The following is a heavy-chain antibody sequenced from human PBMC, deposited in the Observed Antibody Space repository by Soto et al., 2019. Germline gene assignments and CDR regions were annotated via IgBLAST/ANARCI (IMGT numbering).Heavy chain of an antibody. CDR2: ISSSSSYI. D-gene: IGHD3-3*01. CDR1: GFTFSSYS. Sequence: GGSLRLSCAASGFTFSSYSMNWVRQAPGKGLEWVSSISSSSSYIYYADSVKGRFTISRDNAKNSLYLQMNSLRAEDTAVYYCARGGITIFGVVTPEPFDYWGQGTLVTVSS. CDR3: ARGGITIFGVVTPEPFDY. J-gene: IGHJ4*02. V-gene: IGHV3-21*01.